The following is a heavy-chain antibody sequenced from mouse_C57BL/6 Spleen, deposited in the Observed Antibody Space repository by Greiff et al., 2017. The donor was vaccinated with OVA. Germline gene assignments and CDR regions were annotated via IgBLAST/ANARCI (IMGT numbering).Heavy chain of an antibody. Sequence: QVQLQQSGAELVKPGASVKLSCKASGYTFTSYWMHWVKQRPGQGLEWIGMIHPNSGSTNYNEKFKSKATLTVDKSSSTAYMQLSSLTSEDSAVYYCARYERTWFAYWGQGTLVTVSA. CDR1: GYTFTSYW. V-gene: IGHV1-64*01. CDR2: IHPNSGST. J-gene: IGHJ3*01. CDR3: ARYERTWFAY. D-gene: IGHD2-3*01.